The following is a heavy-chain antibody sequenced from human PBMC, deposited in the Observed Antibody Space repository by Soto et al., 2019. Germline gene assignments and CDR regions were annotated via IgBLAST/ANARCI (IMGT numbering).Heavy chain of an antibody. D-gene: IGHD2-15*01. CDR2: IWYDGSIE. Sequence: QVQLVESGGGVVQPGRSLRLSCAASGFTFSTYPMHWVRQAPGKGPEWVAVIWYDGSIEDYVDSVKGRFTISRDNSKNTLYLQMNSLGAEDTAVYYCARDRRYCSGGRCYSSFDYWGQGTLVTVSS. CDR3: ARDRRYCSGGRCYSSFDY. V-gene: IGHV3-33*01. CDR1: GFTFSTYP. J-gene: IGHJ4*02.